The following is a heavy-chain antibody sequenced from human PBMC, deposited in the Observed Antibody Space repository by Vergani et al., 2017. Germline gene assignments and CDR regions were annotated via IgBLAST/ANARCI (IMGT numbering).Heavy chain of an antibody. CDR3: ARDCTSGGCPDNYGIDV. CDR2: IGSSGPYI. J-gene: IGHJ6*02. V-gene: IGHV3-21*06. D-gene: IGHD2-8*01. Sequence: VQLVESGGGVVQPGGSLRLSCAASGFTFSDFSMSWVRQAPGKGLEWVAFIGSSGPYINYADSVKGRFIISRDNTNNSLFLQLRSLRAEDAAVYYCARDCTSGGCPDNYGIDVWGQGATVTVSS. CDR1: GFTFSDFS.